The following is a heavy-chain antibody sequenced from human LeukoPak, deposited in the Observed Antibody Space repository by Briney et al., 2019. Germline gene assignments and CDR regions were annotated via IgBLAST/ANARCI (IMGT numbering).Heavy chain of an antibody. CDR1: GDSISSCY. V-gene: IGHV4-59*01. Sequence: SETLSLTCTVSGDSISSCYWSWIRQPPGEGLQWIGYIFYSGSTNYNASLRSRVAISVDTSKNQFSLRLTSVTAADTAVYYCAGRSARYFDHWGQGALVTVSS. J-gene: IGHJ4*02. CDR2: IFYSGST. D-gene: IGHD1-26*01. CDR3: AGRSARYFDH.